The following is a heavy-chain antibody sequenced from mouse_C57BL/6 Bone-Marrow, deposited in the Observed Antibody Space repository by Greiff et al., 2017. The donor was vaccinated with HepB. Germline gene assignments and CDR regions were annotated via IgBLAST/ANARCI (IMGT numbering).Heavy chain of an antibody. Sequence: EVQLQQSGAELVRPGAPATLSCTAPGFNIKDDYLHGVKRRPEQGLGWIGWMDPENGDTEYASKFQGKATITADTSSNTAYLQLSSLTSEDTAVYYCTTGDYGAWFAHWGQGTLVTVSA. CDR2: MDPENGDT. CDR1: GFNIKDDY. D-gene: IGHD2-4*01. V-gene: IGHV14-4*01. J-gene: IGHJ3*01. CDR3: TTGDYGAWFAH.